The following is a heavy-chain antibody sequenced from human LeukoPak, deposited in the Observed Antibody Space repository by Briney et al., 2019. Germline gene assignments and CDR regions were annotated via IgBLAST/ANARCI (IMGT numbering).Heavy chain of an antibody. CDR1: GGSISSFH. D-gene: IGHD6-19*01. V-gene: IGHV4-59*01. CDR2: IYYSGNT. CDR3: ARDSGSGWYRYFDY. J-gene: IGHJ4*02. Sequence: SETLSLTCTVSGGSISSFHWSWIRQPPGKGLQWLGYIYYSGNTNYNPSLKSRVTISVDTSKNQFSLKLSSVTAADTAVYYCARDSGSGWYRYFDYWGQGTLVTVSS.